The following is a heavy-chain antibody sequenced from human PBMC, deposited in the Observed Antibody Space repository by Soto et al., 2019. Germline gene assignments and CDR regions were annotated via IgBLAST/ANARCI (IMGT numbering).Heavy chain of an antibody. Sequence: PSETLSLTCTFSGCSISSGGYYWSWIRQHPGKGLEWIGYIYYSGSTYYNPSLKSRVTISVDTSKNQFSLKLSSVTAADTAVYYCARGSDDFWSGNWFDPWGQGTLVTVSS. CDR1: GCSISSGGYY. CDR2: IYYSGST. V-gene: IGHV4-31*03. D-gene: IGHD3-3*01. J-gene: IGHJ5*02. CDR3: ARGSDDFWSGNWFDP.